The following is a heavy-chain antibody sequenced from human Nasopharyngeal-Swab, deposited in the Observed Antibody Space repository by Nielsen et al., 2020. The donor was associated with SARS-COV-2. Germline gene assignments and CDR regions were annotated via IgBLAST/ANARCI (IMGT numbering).Heavy chain of an antibody. CDR1: GFTFSSYG. CDR2: IRNDGSNK. J-gene: IGHJ4*02. CDR3: ASIGGGGYYTGNGSRGC. V-gene: IGHV3-30*02. Sequence: GESLKISCAASGFTFSSYGMHWVRQAPGKGLEWVAFIRNDGSNKYYADSVKGQFTISRDNSKNTLYLQMNRLRVEDTAVYYCASIGGGGYYTGNGSRGCWGQGTLIAVSS. D-gene: IGHD1-26*01.